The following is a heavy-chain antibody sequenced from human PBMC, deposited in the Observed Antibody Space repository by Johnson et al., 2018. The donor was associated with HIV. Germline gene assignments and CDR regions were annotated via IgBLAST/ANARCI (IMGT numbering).Heavy chain of an antibody. D-gene: IGHD6-13*01. V-gene: IGHV3-33*05. CDR2: ISYDGSNK. Sequence: VQLVESGGGVVQPGGSLRLSCAASGFSFSNYGMHWVRQAPGKGLEWVAVISYDGSNKYYADSVKGRFTISRDNAKNSLYLQMSSLRAEDTALYYCARDWAAVGRVGGMDAFDIWGQGTMVTVSS. CDR3: ARDWAAVGRVGGMDAFDI. CDR1: GFSFSNYG. J-gene: IGHJ3*02.